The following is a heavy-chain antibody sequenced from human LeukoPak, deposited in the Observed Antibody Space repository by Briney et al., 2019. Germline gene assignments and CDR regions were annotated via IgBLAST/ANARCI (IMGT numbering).Heavy chain of an antibody. Sequence: PSETLSLTCTVSGGSISSYYWSWIRQRPGKGLEWIGYIYYSGSTNYNPSLKSRVTISVDTSKNQFSLKLSSVTAADTAVYYCARDFPGGYYYYGMDVWGQGTTVTVSS. D-gene: IGHD3-10*01. V-gene: IGHV4-59*01. CDR2: IYYSGST. J-gene: IGHJ6*02. CDR1: GGSISSYY. CDR3: ARDFPGGYYYYGMDV.